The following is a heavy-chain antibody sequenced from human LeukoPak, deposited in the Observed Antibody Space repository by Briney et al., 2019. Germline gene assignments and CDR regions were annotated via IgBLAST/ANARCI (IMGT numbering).Heavy chain of an antibody. CDR2: ISAYNGNT. CDR1: GYTFTSYG. D-gene: IGHD6-13*01. V-gene: IGHV1-18*01. Sequence: GASVKVSCKASGYTFTSYGISWVRQAPGQGLEWMGGISAYNGNTNYAQKLQGRVTMTTDTSTSTAYMELRRLRSDDTAVYYCARDRVAAAGLYYHYYHMDVWGKGTTVTVSS. CDR3: ARDRVAAAGLYYHYYHMDV. J-gene: IGHJ6*03.